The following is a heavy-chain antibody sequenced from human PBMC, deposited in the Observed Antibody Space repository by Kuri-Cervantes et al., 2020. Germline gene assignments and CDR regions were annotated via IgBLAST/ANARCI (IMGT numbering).Heavy chain of an antibody. J-gene: IGHJ4*02. CDR2: ISWNSGSI. D-gene: IGHD3-10*01. CDR3: ARDTRWFGELLFVY. V-gene: IGHV3-9*03. CDR1: GFTFDDYA. Sequence: LSLTCAASGFTFDDYAMHWVRQAPGKGLEWVSGISWNSGSIGYADSVKGRFTISRDNSKNTLYLQMGSLRAEDMAVYYCARDTRWFGELLFVYWGQGTLVTVSS.